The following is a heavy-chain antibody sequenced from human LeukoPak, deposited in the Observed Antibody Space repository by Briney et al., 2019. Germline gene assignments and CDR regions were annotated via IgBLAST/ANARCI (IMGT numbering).Heavy chain of an antibody. V-gene: IGHV4-34*01. CDR3: ARGRYCSSTSCYARRDYFDY. J-gene: IGHJ4*02. CDR2: INHSGST. D-gene: IGHD2-2*01. CDR1: GGSFSGYY. Sequence: GSLSLTCAVYGGSFSGYYWSWIRQPPGKGLEWIGEINHSGSTNYNPSLKSRVTISVDTSKNQFSLKLSSVTAADTAVYYCARGRYCSSTSCYARRDYFDYWGQGTLVTVSS.